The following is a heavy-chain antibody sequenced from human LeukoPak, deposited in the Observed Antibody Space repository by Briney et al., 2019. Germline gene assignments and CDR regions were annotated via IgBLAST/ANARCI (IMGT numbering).Heavy chain of an antibody. CDR2: ISSSGST. Sequence: SETQSLTCTVSGDSISSGDYYWSWIRQPAGKGLEWIGRISSSGSTNYNPSLKSRVTISVDTSKNQFSLKLSSVTAADTAVYYCARSGYCSSTSCWIDPWGQGTLVTVSS. J-gene: IGHJ5*02. V-gene: IGHV4-61*02. CDR1: GDSISSGDYY. CDR3: ARSGYCSSTSCWIDP. D-gene: IGHD2-2*01.